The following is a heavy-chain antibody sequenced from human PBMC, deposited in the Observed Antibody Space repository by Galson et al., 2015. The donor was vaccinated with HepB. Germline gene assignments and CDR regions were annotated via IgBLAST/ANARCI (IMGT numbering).Heavy chain of an antibody. CDR3: ARDRGVYRQWLVQGSPLFDY. V-gene: IGHV4-4*07. J-gene: IGHJ4*02. CDR2: IYTSGST. CDR1: GGSISSYY. D-gene: IGHD6-19*01. Sequence: SETLSLTCTVSGGSISSYYWSWIRQPAGKGLEWIGRIYTSGSTNYNPSLKSRVTMSVDTSKNQFSLKLSSVTAADTAVYYCARDRGVYRQWLVQGSPLFDYWGQGTLVTVSS.